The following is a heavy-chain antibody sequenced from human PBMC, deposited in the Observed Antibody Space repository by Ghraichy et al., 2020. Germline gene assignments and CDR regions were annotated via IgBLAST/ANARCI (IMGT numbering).Heavy chain of an antibody. CDR2: IKQDGSEK. D-gene: IGHD3-3*01. V-gene: IGHV3-7*03. J-gene: IGHJ4*02. Sequence: VANIKQDGSEKYYVDSVKGRFTISRDNAKNSLYLQMNSLRAEDTAVYYCARAGDFWSLDYWGQGTLV. CDR3: ARAGDFWSLDY.